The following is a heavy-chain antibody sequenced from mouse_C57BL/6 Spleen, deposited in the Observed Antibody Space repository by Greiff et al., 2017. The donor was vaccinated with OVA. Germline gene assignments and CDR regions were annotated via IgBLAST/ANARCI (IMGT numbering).Heavy chain of an antibody. CDR1: GYTFTSYW. J-gene: IGHJ3*01. V-gene: IGHV1-64*01. CDR2: IHPNSGST. D-gene: IGHD2-3*01. Sequence: VQLQQPGAELVKPGASVKLSCKASGYTFTSYWMHWVKQRPGQGLEWIGMIHPNSGSTNYNEKFKSKATLTVDKSSSTAYMQLSSLTSEDSAVYYCARGYDGYYEFAYWGQGTLVTVSA. CDR3: ARGYDGYYEFAY.